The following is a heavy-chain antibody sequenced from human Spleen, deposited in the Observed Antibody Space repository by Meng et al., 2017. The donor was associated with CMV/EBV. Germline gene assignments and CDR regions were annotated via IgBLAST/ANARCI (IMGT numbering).Heavy chain of an antibody. D-gene: IGHD3-10*01. CDR1: SIGSSGSY. J-gene: IGHJ4*02. CDR3: ARHYGSGSYYPPYDFDY. CDR2: IYHTGST. Sequence: SIGSSGSYGGWIRQPPGKGLEWIGSIYHTGSTYFNPSLKSRVTISVDTSKNEFSLKLSSVTAADTAVYYCARHYGSGSYYPPYDFDYWGQGTLVTVSS. V-gene: IGHV4-39*01.